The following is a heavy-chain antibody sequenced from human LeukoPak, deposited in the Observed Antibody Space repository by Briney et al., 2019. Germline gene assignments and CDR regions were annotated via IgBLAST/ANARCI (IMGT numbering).Heavy chain of an antibody. Sequence: SETLSLTCTVSGGSVSGYYWSWIRQPPGKGLEWIGYIYYSGGTNYNPSLKSRVTISVDTSKNQFSLKLSSVTAADTAVYYCARGYSSSWNYLDYWGQGTLVTVSS. CDR3: ARGYSSSWNYLDY. CDR1: GGSVSGYY. D-gene: IGHD6-13*01. V-gene: IGHV4-59*08. J-gene: IGHJ4*02. CDR2: IYYSGGT.